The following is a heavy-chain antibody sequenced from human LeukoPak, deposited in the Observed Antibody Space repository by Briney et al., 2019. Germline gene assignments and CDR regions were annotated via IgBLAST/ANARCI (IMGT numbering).Heavy chain of an antibody. CDR3: ARDHALWSNCFDY. V-gene: IGHV1-18*01. J-gene: IGHJ4*02. D-gene: IGHD2/OR15-2a*01. CDR1: GYSFTDYG. CDR2: ISGRNGNT. Sequence: ASVKVSCKASGYSFTDYGITWVRQTPGQGLEWMGWISGRNGNTNYSQRLQGRVTMTTDTSTSTAYMELRSLTSDDTAVYYCARDHALWSNCFDYWGQGTLVTVSS.